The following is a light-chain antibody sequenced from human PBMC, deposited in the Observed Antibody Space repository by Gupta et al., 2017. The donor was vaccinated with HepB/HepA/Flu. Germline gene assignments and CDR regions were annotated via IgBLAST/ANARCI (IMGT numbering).Light chain of an antibody. Sequence: DMVLTQSPGTLALSPGERATLSCRASLSVSSSYLAWYQQKPGQAPRLLIYGASSRATGIPDRFSGSGSGTXFTLTIXRLEPEDFAGYYCQQYGSAPWTFGXGTKVEIK. V-gene: IGKV3-20*01. J-gene: IGKJ1*01. CDR3: QQYGSAPWT. CDR1: LSVSSSY. CDR2: GAS.